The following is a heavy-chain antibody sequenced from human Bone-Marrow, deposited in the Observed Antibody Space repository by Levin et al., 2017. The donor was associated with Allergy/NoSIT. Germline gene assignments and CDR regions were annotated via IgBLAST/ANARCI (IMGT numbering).Heavy chain of an antibody. J-gene: IGHJ4*02. D-gene: IGHD3-22*01. CDR3: AMIVVVIPT. CDR2: MSYDGSYH. V-gene: IGHV3-30*03. CDR1: GFTFSSSG. Sequence: PAGGSLRLSCSASGFTFSSSGIYWVRQAPGKGLEWVAVMSYDGSYHFVADSVEGRFTVSRDNSNNTLYLQMNSLRPEDTAVYYCAMIVVVIPTWGQGTLVTVSS.